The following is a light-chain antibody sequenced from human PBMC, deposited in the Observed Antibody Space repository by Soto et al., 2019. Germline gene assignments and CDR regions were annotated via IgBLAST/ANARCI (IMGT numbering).Light chain of an antibody. Sequence: DIQMTQSPSSLSASVGDRVTITCRASQGISHYLAWYQQKPGEVPKLLIYAASTLEAGVPSRFSGSGSGTDFTLTISSLQPEDVATYYCQQYNSAPRYSFGQGTKLEIK. CDR3: QQYNSAPRYS. J-gene: IGKJ2*01. CDR2: AAS. CDR1: QGISHY. V-gene: IGKV1-27*01.